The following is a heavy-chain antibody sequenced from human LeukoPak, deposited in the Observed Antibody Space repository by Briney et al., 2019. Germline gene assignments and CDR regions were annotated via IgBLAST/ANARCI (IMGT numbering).Heavy chain of an antibody. CDR1: GYTFIVYY. D-gene: IGHD5-12*01. CDR3: ARAYTGFEAFDY. CDR2: INPNSGGT. Sequence: ASVKVSFKASGYTFIVYYMHWVRQAPGQGLEWMGWINPNSGGTNYAQKFQDRVTMTRDTSISTAYMELSRLRSDDTAMYFCARAYTGFEAFDYWGQGTLVTVSS. V-gene: IGHV1-2*02. J-gene: IGHJ4*02.